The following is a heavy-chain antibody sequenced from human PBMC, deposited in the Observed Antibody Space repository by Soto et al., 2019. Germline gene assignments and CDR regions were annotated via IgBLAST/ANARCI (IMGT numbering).Heavy chain of an antibody. D-gene: IGHD6-13*01. CDR3: ASTYSTSWYWFDP. J-gene: IGHJ5*02. CDR2: IFSHDEK. V-gene: IGHV2-26*04. CDR1: GFSLSNAGLG. Sequence: QVTVKESGPVLVKPTETLTLTCTVSGFSLSNAGLGVSWIRQPPGKALEWLAHIFSHDEKSYSTSLKSRLTISNDTSKSQVVLTMTNMDPVDTATYYCASTYSTSWYWFDPWGQGTLVTVSS.